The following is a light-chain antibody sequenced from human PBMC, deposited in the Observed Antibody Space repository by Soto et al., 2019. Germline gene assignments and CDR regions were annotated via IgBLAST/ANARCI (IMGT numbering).Light chain of an antibody. CDR3: SSYTSSSTPHV. CDR1: SSDVGAYDY. J-gene: IGLJ1*01. V-gene: IGLV2-14*03. Sequence: QSVLTQPASVSGSPGQSITISCTGTSSDVGAYDYVSWFQHHPGKAPKLMIFDVSNRPSGVSNRFSGSKSANTASLTISGLRAEDEADYYCSSYTSSSTPHVFGTGTKLTVL. CDR2: DVS.